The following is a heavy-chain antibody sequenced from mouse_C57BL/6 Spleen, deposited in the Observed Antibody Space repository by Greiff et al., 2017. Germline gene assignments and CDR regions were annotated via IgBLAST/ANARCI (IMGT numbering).Heavy chain of an antibody. J-gene: IGHJ4*01. V-gene: IGHV1-59*01. Sequence: QVQLKQPGAELVRPGTSVKLSCKASGYTFTSYWMHWVKQRPGQGLEWIGVIDPSDSYTNYNQKFKGKATLTVDTSSSTAYMQLSSLTSEDSAVYYCAKAQAPYYAMDYWGQGTSVTVSS. CDR2: IDPSDSYT. D-gene: IGHD3-2*02. CDR1: GYTFTSYW. CDR3: AKAQAPYYAMDY.